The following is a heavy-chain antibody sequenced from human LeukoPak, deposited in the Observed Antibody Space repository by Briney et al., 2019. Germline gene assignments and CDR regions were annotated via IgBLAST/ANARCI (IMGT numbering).Heavy chain of an antibody. CDR1: GFTSDAFG. J-gene: IGHJ4*02. D-gene: IGHD7-27*01. CDR3: ARVWAWGSGNYFDN. CDR2: IRGDAGST. Sequence: GGSLRLSCAASGFTSDAFGMTWVRQASGKGLEWVSAIRGDAGSTGYADSVKGRFTISRDNAKNSLYLQMNSLRVEDTALYYCARVWAWGSGNYFDNWGQGTLVTVSS. V-gene: IGHV3-20*04.